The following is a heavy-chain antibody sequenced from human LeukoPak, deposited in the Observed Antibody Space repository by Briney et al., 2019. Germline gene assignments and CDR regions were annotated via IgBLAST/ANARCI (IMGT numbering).Heavy chain of an antibody. CDR1: GGSFSGYY. Sequence: ASETLSLTCAVYGGSFSGYYWSWIRQPPGKGLEWIGEINHSGSTNYNPSLKSRVTISVDTSKNQFSLKLSSVTAADTAVYYCARASGYCSSTSCYGVFHRNWFDPWGQGTPVTVSS. CDR3: ARASGYCSSTSCYGVFHRNWFDP. V-gene: IGHV4-34*01. D-gene: IGHD2-2*01. J-gene: IGHJ5*02. CDR2: INHSGST.